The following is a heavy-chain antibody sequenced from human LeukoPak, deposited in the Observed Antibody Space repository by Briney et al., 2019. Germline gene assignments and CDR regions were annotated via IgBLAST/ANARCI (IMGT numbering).Heavy chain of an antibody. CDR1: GFTFSDYY. V-gene: IGHV3-11*01. J-gene: IGHJ5*02. CDR3: AKDGRSIAVAGGWFDP. D-gene: IGHD6-19*01. Sequence: PGGSLRLSCAASGFTFSDYYMSWIRQAPGKGLEWVSYISSSGSTIYYADSVKGRFTISRDNAKNSLYLQMNSLRAEDTALYYCAKDGRSIAVAGGWFDPWGQGTLVTVSS. CDR2: ISSSGSTI.